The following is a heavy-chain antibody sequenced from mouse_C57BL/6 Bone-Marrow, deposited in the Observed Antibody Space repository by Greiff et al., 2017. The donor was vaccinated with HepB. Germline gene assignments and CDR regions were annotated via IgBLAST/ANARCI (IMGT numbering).Heavy chain of an antibody. CDR2: IWSDGST. CDR3: ARHGITTVNYAMDY. D-gene: IGHD1-1*01. Sequence: VQLVESGPGLVAPSQSLSITCTVSGFSLTSYGVHWVRQPPGKGLEWLVVIWSDGSTTYNSALKSRLSISKDNSKSQVFLKMNSLQTDDTAMYYCARHGITTVNYAMDYWGQGTSVTVSS. V-gene: IGHV2-6-1*01. J-gene: IGHJ4*01. CDR1: GFSLTSYG.